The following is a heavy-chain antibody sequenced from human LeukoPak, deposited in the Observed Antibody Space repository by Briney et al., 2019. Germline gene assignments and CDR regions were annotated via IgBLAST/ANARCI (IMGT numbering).Heavy chain of an antibody. CDR2: ICISSGNT. Sequence: GGSLRLSCAASGFTFSSYSMNWVRQAPGKGLEWISYICISSGNTKYADSVKGRFTISGDKAKNSVYLQMNSLRVEDTAVYYCARDTKYAFDNWGQGTLVTVSS. CDR3: ARDTKYAFDN. J-gene: IGHJ4*02. CDR1: GFTFSSYS. V-gene: IGHV3-48*01. D-gene: IGHD2-2*01.